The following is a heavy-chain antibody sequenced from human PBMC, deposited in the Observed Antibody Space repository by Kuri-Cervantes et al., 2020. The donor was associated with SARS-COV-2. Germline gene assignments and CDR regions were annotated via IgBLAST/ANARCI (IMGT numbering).Heavy chain of an antibody. CDR1: GFTFSSYD. J-gene: IGHJ5*02. V-gene: IGHV3-13*01. Sequence: GESLKISCAASGFTFSSYDVHWVRQATGKGLEWVSAIGTAGDTYYPGSVKGRFTISRENAKNSLYLQMNSLRAEDTAVYYCARGDLGYCSGGSCYNWFDPWGQGTLVTVSS. D-gene: IGHD2-15*01. CDR2: IGTAGDT. CDR3: ARGDLGYCSGGSCYNWFDP.